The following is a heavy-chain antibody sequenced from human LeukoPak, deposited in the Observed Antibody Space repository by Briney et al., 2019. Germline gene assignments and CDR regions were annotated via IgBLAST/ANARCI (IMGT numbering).Heavy chain of an antibody. CDR3: ARDWREGQWLAPYYFDY. J-gene: IGHJ4*02. D-gene: IGHD6-19*01. CDR2: IYHSGST. Sequence: SQTLSLTCAVSGGSISSGGYSWSWIRQPPGKGLEWIGYIYHSGSTYYNPSLKSRVTISVDTSKNQFSLKLSSVTAADTAVYYCARDWREGQWLAPYYFDYWGQGTLVTVSS. CDR1: GGSISSGGYS. V-gene: IGHV4-30-2*01.